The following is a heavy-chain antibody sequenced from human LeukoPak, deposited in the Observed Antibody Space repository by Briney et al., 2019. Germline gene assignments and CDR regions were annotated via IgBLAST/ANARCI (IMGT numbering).Heavy chain of an antibody. D-gene: IGHD6-13*01. CDR1: GFTFNTYN. Sequence: GGSLRLSCAASGFTFNTYNMNWVRQAPGRGLEWVSYISTSSSTIYYADSVKGRFTISRDNSKNTVHLQMNSLRAEDTAIYYCAKDGYSSSWNFDYWGQGTLVTVSS. V-gene: IGHV3-48*01. CDR3: AKDGYSSSWNFDY. J-gene: IGHJ4*02. CDR2: ISTSSSTI.